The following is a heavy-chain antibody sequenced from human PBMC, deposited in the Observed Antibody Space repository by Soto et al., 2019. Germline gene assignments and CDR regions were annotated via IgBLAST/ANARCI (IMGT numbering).Heavy chain of an antibody. V-gene: IGHV1-3*01. D-gene: IGHD3-16*02. Sequence: QVHLVQSGSDVKEPGASVKVSCKGSGDTFSNYAMHWVRQAPGQRLEWLGWINVARGTSRYSQKFQDRVTITWDTSATTSYMELSDLRSEDTALYYCARSPPPLAWYALWGQGTPVTVSS. CDR2: INVARGTS. CDR3: ARSPPPLAWYAL. CDR1: GDTFSNYA. J-gene: IGHJ5*02.